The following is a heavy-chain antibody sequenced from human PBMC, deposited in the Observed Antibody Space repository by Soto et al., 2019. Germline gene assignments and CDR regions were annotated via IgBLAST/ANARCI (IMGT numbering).Heavy chain of an antibody. J-gene: IGHJ4*02. Sequence: KPSETLSLTCTVSGGSISSGDYYWSWIRQPPGKGLEWIGYIYYSGSTYYNPSLKSRVTISVDTSKNQFSLKLSSVTAADTAVYYCAREWRIPVCYFDYWGQGTLVTVSS. CDR1: GGSISSGDYY. D-gene: IGHD2-15*01. V-gene: IGHV4-30-4*01. CDR2: IYYSGST. CDR3: AREWRIPVCYFDY.